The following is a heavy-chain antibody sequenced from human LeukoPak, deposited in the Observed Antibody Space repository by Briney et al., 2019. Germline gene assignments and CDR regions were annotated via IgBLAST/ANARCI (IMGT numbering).Heavy chain of an antibody. V-gene: IGHV1-3*01. CDR3: AREGSSGWYSY. Sequence: ASVKVSCKASGYTFTSYAMHWVRQAPGQRLEWMGWINAGNGNTKYSLKFQGRVTITRDTSASTAYMELSSLRSEDTAVYYCAREGSSGWYSYWGQGTLVTVSS. CDR1: GYTFTSYA. CDR2: INAGNGNT. D-gene: IGHD6-19*01. J-gene: IGHJ4*02.